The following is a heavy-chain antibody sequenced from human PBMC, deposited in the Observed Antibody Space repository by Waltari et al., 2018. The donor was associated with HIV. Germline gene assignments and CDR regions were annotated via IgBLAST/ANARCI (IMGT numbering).Heavy chain of an antibody. V-gene: IGHV3-33*01. CDR3: ARDPDLGSYGMDV. CDR1: GFTFSTYG. CDR2: ISYDGNNK. D-gene: IGHD7-27*01. Sequence: QVQLVESGGGVVQPGRSLRLSCAASGFTFSTYGMHWVRQAPGKGLEWVALISYDGNNKHYVASVKGRFTISRDNSKNTLYLLMNSLRGEDTAVYYCARDPDLGSYGMDVWGQGTTVTVSS. J-gene: IGHJ6*02.